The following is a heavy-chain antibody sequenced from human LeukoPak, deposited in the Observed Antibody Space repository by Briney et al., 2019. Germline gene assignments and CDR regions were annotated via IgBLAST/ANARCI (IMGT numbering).Heavy chain of an antibody. J-gene: IGHJ6*03. Sequence: GASVKVSCKASGGTFSSYAISWVRQAPGQGLEWMGGIIPIFGTANYAQKFQGRVTNTTDESTSTAYMELSSLRSEDTAVYYCARGRGQWLPPGYMDVWGKGTTVTVSS. CDR2: IIPIFGTA. D-gene: IGHD5-12*01. CDR3: ARGRGQWLPPGYMDV. V-gene: IGHV1-69*05. CDR1: GGTFSSYA.